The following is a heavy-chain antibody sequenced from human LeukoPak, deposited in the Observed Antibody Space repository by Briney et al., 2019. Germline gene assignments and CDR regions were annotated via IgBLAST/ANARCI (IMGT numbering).Heavy chain of an antibody. D-gene: IGHD4-17*01. V-gene: IGHV3-33*01. CDR1: GFTFSRFH. Sequence: GGSLRLPCAASGFTFSRFHMHWVRQAPGKGLEWVTVMWFDGSHKDYAESVKGRFTISRDNSKNTLYLEMNSLRAEDTAVYYCARENYADSGGVDSWGQGTLVTVSS. CDR3: ARENYADSGGVDS. J-gene: IGHJ4*02. CDR2: MWFDGSHK.